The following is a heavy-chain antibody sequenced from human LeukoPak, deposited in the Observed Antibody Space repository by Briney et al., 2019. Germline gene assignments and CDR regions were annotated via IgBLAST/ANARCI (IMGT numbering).Heavy chain of an antibody. J-gene: IGHJ6*02. CDR3: ARDYGDSYYYYYGMDV. D-gene: IGHD4-17*01. Sequence: SVKLSCKASGGTFSSYAISWVRQAPGQGLEWMGRIIPILGIANYAHKFLGRVTITADKSTSTAYMELSSLRSEDTAVYYCARDYGDSYYYYYGMDVWGQGTTVTVSS. V-gene: IGHV1-69*04. CDR1: GGTFSSYA. CDR2: IIPILGIA.